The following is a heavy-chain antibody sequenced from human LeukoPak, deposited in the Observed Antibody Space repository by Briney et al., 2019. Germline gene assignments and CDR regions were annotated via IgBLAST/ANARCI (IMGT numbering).Heavy chain of an antibody. D-gene: IGHD3-10*01. CDR2: VYWDDDK. Sequence: SGPTLVKPTQTLTLTCTFSGFSLSTSGVGVGWIRQPPGKALEWLALVYWDDDKRYSPSLKNRLTITKDTSKNQVVLTMTNMDPVDTGTYYCAHGLGWGVRFDPWGQGTLVTVSS. V-gene: IGHV2-5*02. J-gene: IGHJ5*02. CDR3: AHGLGWGVRFDP. CDR1: GFSLSTSGVG.